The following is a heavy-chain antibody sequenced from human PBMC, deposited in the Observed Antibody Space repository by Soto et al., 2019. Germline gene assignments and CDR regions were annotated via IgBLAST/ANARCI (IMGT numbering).Heavy chain of an antibody. CDR2: TSTNNDDR. D-gene: IGHD6-6*01. J-gene: IGHJ4*02. Sequence: ASGKVACKASGYPVPSNDIIWVRQAPGQGLEWLGWTSTNNDDRNYAQKFRGRVTFTTDTSTSTAYMELRSLISDDTAVYFCARERYVASRHSHFDSWGQGTQVTVSS. CDR3: ARERYVASRHSHFDS. V-gene: IGHV1-18*01. CDR1: GYPVPSND.